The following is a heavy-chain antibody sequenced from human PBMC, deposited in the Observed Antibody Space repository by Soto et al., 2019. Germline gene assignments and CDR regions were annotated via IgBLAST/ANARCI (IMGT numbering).Heavy chain of an antibody. CDR1: GDSIRSSNW. Sequence: QVQLQQSGPGLVKPSGTLSLTCAVSGDSIRSSNWWSWVRQPPGKGLEWIGEIYHSGRTNYNPSLKSRVTISVDKSKNQSSLKLNSVTAADTAVYYCARFLTPAAAFDYWGQGTLVTVSS. V-gene: IGHV4-4*02. J-gene: IGHJ4*02. CDR3: ARFLTPAAAFDY. CDR2: IYHSGRT. D-gene: IGHD6-13*01.